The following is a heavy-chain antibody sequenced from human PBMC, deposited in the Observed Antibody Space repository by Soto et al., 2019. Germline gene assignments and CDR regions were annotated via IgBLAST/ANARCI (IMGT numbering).Heavy chain of an antibody. Sequence: SETLALGCAVPPCCITRISYYWGWIRQPPGKGLEWIGSIYYSGSTYYNPSLKSRVTISVDTSKNQFSLKLSSVTAADTAVYYCATLYGDYVSYWGQG. CDR3: ATLYGDYVSY. V-gene: IGHV4-39*01. J-gene: IGHJ4*02. D-gene: IGHD4-17*01. CDR1: PCCITRISYY. CDR2: IYYSGST.